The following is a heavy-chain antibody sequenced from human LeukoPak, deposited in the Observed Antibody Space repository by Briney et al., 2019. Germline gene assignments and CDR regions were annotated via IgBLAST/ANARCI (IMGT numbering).Heavy chain of an antibody. CDR3: ARAGCTSCAFDY. CDR2: ISSNGGST. V-gene: IGHV3-64*02. D-gene: IGHD2-2*01. CDR1: EFTFSSYA. J-gene: IGHJ4*02. Sequence: GGSLRLSCVASEFTFSSYAMHWVRQAPGKGLEYVSAISSNGGSTYYADSVKGRFTISRDNSKNTLYLQMGSLRAEDMAVYYCARAGCTSCAFDYWGQGTLVTVSS.